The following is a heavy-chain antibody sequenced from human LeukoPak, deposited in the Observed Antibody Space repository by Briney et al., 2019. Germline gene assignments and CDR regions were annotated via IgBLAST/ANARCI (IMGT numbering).Heavy chain of an antibody. CDR2: ISWNSGSI. Sequence: GGSLRLSCTASGFTFSLYWMTWVRQAPGKGLEWVSGISWNSGSIGYADSVKGRFTISRDNAKNSLYLQMNSLRAEDMALYYCAKDTRPDYYYMDVWGKGTTVTVSS. J-gene: IGHJ6*03. V-gene: IGHV3-9*03. CDR3: AKDTRPDYYYMDV. CDR1: GFTFSLYW.